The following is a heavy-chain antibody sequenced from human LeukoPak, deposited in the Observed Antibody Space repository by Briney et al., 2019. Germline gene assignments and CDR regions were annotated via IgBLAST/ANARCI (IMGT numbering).Heavy chain of an antibody. CDR2: ISAYNGNT. V-gene: IGHV1-18*01. J-gene: IGHJ6*03. D-gene: IGHD2-21*02. CDR1: GYTFTSYG. CDR3: ATNKGDCGGDCNYYYYYYMDV. Sequence: VASVKVSCKASGYTFTSYGISWVRQAPGQGLEWMGWISAYNGNTNCAQKLQGRVTTTTDTSTDTAYMELSSLRSEDTAVYYCATNKGDCGGDCNYYYYYYMDVWGKGTTVTVSS.